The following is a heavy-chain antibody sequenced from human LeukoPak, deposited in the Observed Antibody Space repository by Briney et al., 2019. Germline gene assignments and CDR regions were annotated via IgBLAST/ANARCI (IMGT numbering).Heavy chain of an antibody. V-gene: IGHV4-39*01. D-gene: IGHD3-10*01. CDR3: ARGSGYYGSGSPFDAFDI. J-gene: IGHJ3*02. CDR1: GGSISSSSSY. CDR2: VYYSGTT. Sequence: SETLSLTCTVSGGSISSSSSYWAWIRQPPGKGLEWIGSVYYSGTTYYNPSLKSRVTISVDTSKNQFSLKLSSVTAADAAVYYCARGSGYYGSGSPFDAFDIWGQGTMVTVSS.